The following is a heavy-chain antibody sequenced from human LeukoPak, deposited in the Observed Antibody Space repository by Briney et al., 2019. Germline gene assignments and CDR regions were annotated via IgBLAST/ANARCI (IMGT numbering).Heavy chain of an antibody. Sequence: ASVKVSCTASGYTFTSSYMHWVRQAPGQGLEWMGIINPSSGSTSYAQKFQGRVTMTRDTSTSTVYMELSSLRSEDTAVYYCAITAQKGCARPHYYFDYWGQGTLVTVSS. J-gene: IGHJ4*02. D-gene: IGHD2-8*01. CDR1: GYTFTSSY. CDR2: INPSSGST. V-gene: IGHV1-46*01. CDR3: AITAQKGCARPHYYFDY.